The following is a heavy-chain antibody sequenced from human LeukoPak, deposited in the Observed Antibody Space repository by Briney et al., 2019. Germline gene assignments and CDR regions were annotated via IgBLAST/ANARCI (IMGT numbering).Heavy chain of an antibody. J-gene: IGHJ5*02. D-gene: IGHD3-10*01. CDR1: GGSISSSSYY. CDR2: IHYSGST. Sequence: PSETLSLTCTVSGGSISSSSYYWGWIRQPPGKGLEWIGSIHYSGSTYYNPSLKSRVTISVDTSKNQFSLKLSSVTAADTAVYYCAGGEYYYGSGSYGNNWFDPWGQGTLVTVSS. CDR3: AGGEYYYGSGSYGNNWFDP. V-gene: IGHV4-39*01.